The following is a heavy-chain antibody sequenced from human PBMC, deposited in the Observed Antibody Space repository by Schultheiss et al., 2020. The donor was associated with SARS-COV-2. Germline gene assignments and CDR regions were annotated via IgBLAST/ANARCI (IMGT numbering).Heavy chain of an antibody. Sequence: AGSLRLSCAASGFTFSSYSMNWVRQAPGKGLEWVSYISSSSSTIYYADSVKGRFTISRDNAKNSLYLQMNSLRDEDTAVYYCARLGCSSTSCYTTDYWGQGTLVTVSS. CDR1: GFTFSSYS. D-gene: IGHD2-2*02. V-gene: IGHV3-48*02. J-gene: IGHJ4*02. CDR2: ISSSSSTI. CDR3: ARLGCSSTSCYTTDY.